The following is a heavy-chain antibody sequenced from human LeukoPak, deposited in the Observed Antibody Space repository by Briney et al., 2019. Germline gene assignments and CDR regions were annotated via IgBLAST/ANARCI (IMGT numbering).Heavy chain of an antibody. CDR3: ARGEYSSSSPDAFDI. D-gene: IGHD6-6*01. V-gene: IGHV1-18*01. J-gene: IGHJ3*02. CDR1: GYTFTSYV. Sequence: ASVKVSCKASGYTFTSYVISWVRQAPGQGREWMGWISAYNGNTNYAQKLQGRVTITTDQSTSTAYMELRRLRSDDTAVYYCARGEYSSSSPDAFDIWGQGTMVTVSS. CDR2: ISAYNGNT.